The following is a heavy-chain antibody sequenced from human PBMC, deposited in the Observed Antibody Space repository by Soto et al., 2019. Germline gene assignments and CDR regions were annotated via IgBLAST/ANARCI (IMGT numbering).Heavy chain of an antibody. V-gene: IGHV3-7*01. CDR3: ARDRAARRTISRFDP. D-gene: IGHD6-6*01. CDR1: GFTFSSYW. CDR2: IKQDGSEK. Sequence: GGSLRLSCAASGFTFSSYWMSWVRQAPGKGLEWVANIKQDGSEKYYVDSVKGRFTISRDNAKNSLYLQMNSLRAEDTAVYYCARDRAARRTISRFDPWGQGTLVTVSS. J-gene: IGHJ5*02.